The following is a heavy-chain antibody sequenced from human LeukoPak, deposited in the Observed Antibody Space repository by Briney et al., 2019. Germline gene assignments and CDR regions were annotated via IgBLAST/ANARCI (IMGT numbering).Heavy chain of an antibody. V-gene: IGHV4-38-2*02. CDR2: IYHSGST. Sequence: SETLSLTCTVSGYSISSGYYWGWIRQPPGKGLEWIGSIYHSGSTYYNPSLKSRVTISVDTSKNQFSLKLSSVTAADTAVYYCARVYTAYRNDHWGQRALVTVSS. CDR1: GYSISSGYY. D-gene: IGHD3-16*01. CDR3: ARVYTAYRNDH. J-gene: IGHJ4*02.